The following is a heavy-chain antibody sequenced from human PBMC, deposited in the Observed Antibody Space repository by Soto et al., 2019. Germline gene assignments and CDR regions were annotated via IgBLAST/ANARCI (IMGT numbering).Heavy chain of an antibody. CDR1: GFTFSGSA. V-gene: IGHV3-73*01. CDR3: TRGELSPRDP. D-gene: IGHD3-16*02. Sequence: GVSLRLSCAASGFTFSGSAMHWVRQASGKGLEWVGRIRSKANSYATAYAASAKGRFTISRDDSKNTAYLQMNSLKTEDTAVYYCTRGELSPRDPWGQGNLVTVS. J-gene: IGHJ5*02. CDR2: IRSKANSYAT.